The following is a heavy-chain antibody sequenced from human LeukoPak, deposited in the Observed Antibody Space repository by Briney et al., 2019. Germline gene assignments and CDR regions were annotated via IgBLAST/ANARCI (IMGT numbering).Heavy chain of an antibody. Sequence: GGSLRLSCAASGFTFSSYAMSWVRQAPGKGLEWVSAISGSGGSTYYADSVKGRFTISRDNSKNTLYLQMNSLRAEDTAVYYCAKHPDIGYGSGSYYKVSGGNRFGYYYMDVWGKGTTVTVSS. V-gene: IGHV3-23*01. CDR3: AKHPDIGYGSGSYYKVSGGNRFGYYYMDV. J-gene: IGHJ6*03. CDR2: ISGSGGST. CDR1: GFTFSSYA. D-gene: IGHD3-10*01.